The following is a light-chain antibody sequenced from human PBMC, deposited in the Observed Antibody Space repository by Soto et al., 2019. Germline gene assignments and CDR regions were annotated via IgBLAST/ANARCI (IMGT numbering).Light chain of an antibody. CDR2: DVS. V-gene: IGLV2-11*01. J-gene: IGLJ2*01. CDR1: SSDVGGYNY. Sequence: QSALTQPRSVSGSPGQSVTISCTGTSSDVGGYNYVSWYQQHPGKAPKLIIHDVSKRPLGVPDRFSGSKSGNTASLTISGLQAEDEADYYCCSYAGSYTLVFGGGTKLTVL. CDR3: CSYAGSYTLV.